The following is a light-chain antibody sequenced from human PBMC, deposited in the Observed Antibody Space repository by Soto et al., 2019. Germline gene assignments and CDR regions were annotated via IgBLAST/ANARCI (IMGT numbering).Light chain of an antibody. V-gene: IGLV2-11*01. Sequence: QSALTQPRSVSGSPGQSVTISCTGTSSDFGGYNYVSWYQHHPGRAPKLMIYDVSDRPSGVPNRFSGSKSGNTASLTISGLQDEDEADYYCCSYAGTFYVFGTGTKLTVL. J-gene: IGLJ1*01. CDR3: CSYAGTFYV. CDR2: DVS. CDR1: SSDFGGYNY.